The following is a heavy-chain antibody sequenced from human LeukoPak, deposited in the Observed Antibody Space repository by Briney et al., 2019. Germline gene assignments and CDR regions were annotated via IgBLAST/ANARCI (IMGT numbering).Heavy chain of an antibody. Sequence: ASVEVSCKASGYTFTGYYMHWVRQAPGQGLEWMGWINPNSGGTNYAQKFQGRVTMTRDTSISTAYMELSRLRSDDTAVYYCARGRELGIWVDYWGQGTLVTVSS. V-gene: IGHV1-2*02. D-gene: IGHD7-27*01. CDR3: ARGRELGIWVDY. CDR1: GYTFTGYY. J-gene: IGHJ4*02. CDR2: INPNSGGT.